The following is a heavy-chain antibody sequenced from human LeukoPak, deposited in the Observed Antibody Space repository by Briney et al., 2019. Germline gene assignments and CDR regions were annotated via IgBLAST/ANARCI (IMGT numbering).Heavy chain of an antibody. CDR2: INHSGST. CDR3: ARESRYYYYMDV. V-gene: IGHV4-39*07. J-gene: IGHJ6*03. CDR1: GGSISSSSHY. Sequence: SETLSLTCTVSGGSISSSSHYWGWIRQPPGKGLEWIGEINHSGSTNYNPSLKSRVTISVDTSKNQFSLKLSSVTAADTAVYYCARESRYYYYMDVWGKGTTVTVSS.